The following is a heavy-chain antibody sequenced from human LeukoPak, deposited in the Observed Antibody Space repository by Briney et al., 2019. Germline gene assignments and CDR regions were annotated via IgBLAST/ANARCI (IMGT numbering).Heavy chain of an antibody. CDR3: ARVFRDVYNYYDY. CDR2: ISSNGGRT. D-gene: IGHD5-24*01. CDR1: GFTFSGYA. J-gene: IGHJ4*02. Sequence: GGSLRLSCAASGFTFSGYAMHWVRQAPGKGLEYVSAISSNGGRTYYANSVKGRFTISRDNSKNTLYLEMGSLRAEDMAVYYCARVFRDVYNYYDYWGQGTLVTVSS. V-gene: IGHV3-64*01.